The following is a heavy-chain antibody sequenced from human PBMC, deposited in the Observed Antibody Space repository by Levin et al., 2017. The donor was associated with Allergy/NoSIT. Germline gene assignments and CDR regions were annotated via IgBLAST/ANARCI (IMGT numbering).Heavy chain of an antibody. V-gene: IGHV3-7*01. D-gene: IGHD6-19*01. Sequence: LSLTCAASGFTFSSYWMSWVRQAPGKGLEWVANIKQDGSEKYYVDSVKGRFTISRDNAKNSLYLQMNSLRAEDTAVYYCARYSSGWLKYYFDYWGQGTLVTVSS. CDR3: ARYSSGWLKYYFDY. CDR2: IKQDGSEK. J-gene: IGHJ4*02. CDR1: GFTFSSYW.